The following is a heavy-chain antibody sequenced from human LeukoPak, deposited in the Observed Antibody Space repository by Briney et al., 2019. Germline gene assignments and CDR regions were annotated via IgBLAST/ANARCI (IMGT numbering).Heavy chain of an antibody. Sequence: SETLSLTCTVSGGSISSYYWSWIRQPAGKGLEWIGRIYTSGSTNYNPSLKSRVTMSVDTSKNQFSLKLSSVTAADTAVYYCAREGGTLWFGELLLDAIDIWGQGTMVTVSS. V-gene: IGHV4-4*07. J-gene: IGHJ3*02. D-gene: IGHD3-10*01. CDR3: AREGGTLWFGELLLDAIDI. CDR2: IYTSGST. CDR1: GGSISSYY.